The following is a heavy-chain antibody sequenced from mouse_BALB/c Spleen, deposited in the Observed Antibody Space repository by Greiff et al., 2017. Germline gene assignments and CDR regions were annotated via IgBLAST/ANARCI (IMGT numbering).Heavy chain of an antibody. CDR1: GFTFSSFG. CDR3: ARSNWDGSLFAY. CDR2: ISSGSSTI. Sequence: EVQGVESGGGLVQPGGSRKLSCAASGFTFSSFGMHWVRQAPEKGLEWVAYISSGSSTIYYADTVKGRFTISRDNPKNTLFLQMTSLRSEDTAMYYCARSNWDGSLFAYWGQGTLVTVSA. V-gene: IGHV5-17*02. D-gene: IGHD4-1*01. J-gene: IGHJ3*01.